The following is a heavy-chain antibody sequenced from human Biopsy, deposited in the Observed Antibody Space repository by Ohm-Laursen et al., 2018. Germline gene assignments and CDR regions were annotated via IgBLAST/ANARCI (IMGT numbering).Heavy chain of an antibody. D-gene: IGHD1-7*01. Sequence: GTPSLTCAVYGESFNGYYWSWIRQTPGKGLEWIGEINHSGRTNYNPSLMSRVTMSVGTSKKQFSLKVYSVTAADTAVYYCARDYGLELGGLEAFDIWGQGTMVTVSS. CDR3: ARDYGLELGGLEAFDI. V-gene: IGHV4-34*01. CDR2: INHSGRT. CDR1: GESFNGYY. J-gene: IGHJ3*02.